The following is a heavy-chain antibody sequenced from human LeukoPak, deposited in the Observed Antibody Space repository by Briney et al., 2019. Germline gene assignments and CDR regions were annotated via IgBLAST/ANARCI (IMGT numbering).Heavy chain of an antibody. Sequence: SETLSLTCTVSGGSISSSSYYWGWIRQPPGKGLEWIGSIYYSGSTYYNPSLKSRVTISVDTSKNQFSLKLSSVTAADTAVYYCARHVPDIAVVPAAFWGGYYYYYMDVWGKGTTVTISS. J-gene: IGHJ6*03. V-gene: IGHV4-39*01. CDR2: IYYSGST. CDR1: GGSISSSSYY. CDR3: ARHVPDIAVVPAAFWGGYYYYYMDV. D-gene: IGHD2-2*01.